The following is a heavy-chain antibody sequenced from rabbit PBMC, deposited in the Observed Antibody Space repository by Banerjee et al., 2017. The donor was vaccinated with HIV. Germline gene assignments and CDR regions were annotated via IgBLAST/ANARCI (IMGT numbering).Heavy chain of an antibody. J-gene: IGHJ3*01. CDR3: VRESSGYYGTRLDL. CDR2: IDPVFGST. D-gene: IGHD1-1*01. CDR1: GFDFSSYG. Sequence: QEQLVESGGGLVQPGGSLKLSCKASGFDFSSYGVSWVRQAPGKGLEWIGYIDPVFGSTYYASWVNGQFTISSHNAQNTLYLQLNSLTAADTATYFCVRESSGYYGTRLDLWGPGTLVTVS. V-gene: IGHV1S47*01.